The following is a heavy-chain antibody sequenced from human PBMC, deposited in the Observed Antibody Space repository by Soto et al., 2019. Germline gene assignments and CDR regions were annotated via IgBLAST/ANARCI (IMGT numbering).Heavy chain of an antibody. Sequence: GGSLRLSCAASGFTFDDYTMHWVRQAPGKGLEWVSLISWDGGSTYYADSVKGRFTISRDNSKNSLYLQMNSLRTEDTALYYCAKSSLRCSSTSCYFDYWGQGTLVTVSS. CDR3: AKSSLRCSSTSCYFDY. D-gene: IGHD2-2*01. CDR1: GFTFDDYT. CDR2: ISWDGGST. V-gene: IGHV3-43*01. J-gene: IGHJ4*02.